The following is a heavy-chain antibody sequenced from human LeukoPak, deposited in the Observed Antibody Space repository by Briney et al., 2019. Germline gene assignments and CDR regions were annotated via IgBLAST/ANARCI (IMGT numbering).Heavy chain of an antibody. J-gene: IGHJ5*02. CDR3: AKDLFGHDYGRT. Sequence: GGSLRLSCAASGFSFGSYGMQWVRQAPGKGLERVAFIQYDGSNKYYAESVKGRFTISRDNSKNTLYLQMNSLRAEDTAVYYCAKDLFGHDYGRTWGQGTLVTVSS. D-gene: IGHD4-17*01. V-gene: IGHV3-30*02. CDR1: GFSFGSYG. CDR2: IQYDGSNK.